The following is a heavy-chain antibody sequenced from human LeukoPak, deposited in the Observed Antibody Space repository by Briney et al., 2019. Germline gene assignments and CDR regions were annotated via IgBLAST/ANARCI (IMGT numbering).Heavy chain of an antibody. CDR1: GFSFSSYW. CDR2: INQHGSET. Sequence: GGSLRLSCEVSGFSFSSYWMTWVRQAPGKGLEWVANINQHGSETYYVDSVKGRFIISRDNAKNSLYLQMNSLRAEDTAVYYCARVRFGEEGFDPWGQGTLVTVSS. J-gene: IGHJ5*02. D-gene: IGHD3-10*01. CDR3: ARVRFGEEGFDP. V-gene: IGHV3-7*03.